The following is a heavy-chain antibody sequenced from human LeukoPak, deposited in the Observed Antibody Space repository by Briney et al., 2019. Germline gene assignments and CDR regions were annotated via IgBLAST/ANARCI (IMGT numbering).Heavy chain of an antibody. Sequence: GESLNISYKGSGYSFTSYWIGWVRQMPGKGLEWMGIIYPGDSDTRYSPSFQGQVTISADKSISTDYLQWSSLKASDTAMYYCARTILPYYYDSSGSNDAFDIWGQGTMVTVSS. D-gene: IGHD3-22*01. CDR2: IYPGDSDT. CDR1: GYSFTSYW. CDR3: ARTILPYYYDSSGSNDAFDI. J-gene: IGHJ3*02. V-gene: IGHV5-51*03.